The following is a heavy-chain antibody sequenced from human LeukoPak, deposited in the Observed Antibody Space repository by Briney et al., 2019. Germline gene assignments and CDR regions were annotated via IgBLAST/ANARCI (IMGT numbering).Heavy chain of an antibody. CDR2: IWYDGNNK. Sequence: GGSLRLSCVASGFTFSGYGMHWVRQAPDKGLEWVAVIWYDGNNKYYAESVKGRFTISRDNSKNTLYLQMNSLRAEDTAVYYCARWVPAAASMDVWGKGTTVTVSS. J-gene: IGHJ6*03. CDR3: ARWVPAAASMDV. D-gene: IGHD2-2*01. V-gene: IGHV3-33*01. CDR1: GFTFSGYG.